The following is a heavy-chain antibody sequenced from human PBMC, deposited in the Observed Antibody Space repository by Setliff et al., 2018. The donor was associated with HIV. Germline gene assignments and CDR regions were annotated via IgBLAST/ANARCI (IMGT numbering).Heavy chain of an antibody. V-gene: IGHV4-4*08. D-gene: IGHD1-26*01. CDR1: GGSISSYY. J-gene: IGHJ6*03. CDR3: ERGARLLSAYSDRWDYFYMAV. CDR2: IYTSGST. Sequence: PSETLSLTCTVSGGSISSYYWSWIRQPPGKGLEWIGYIYTSGSTNYNPSLKSRVTISVDTSKNQFSLKLSSVTAADTAVYYCERGARLLSAYSDRWDYFYMAVWGKGTTVTVSS.